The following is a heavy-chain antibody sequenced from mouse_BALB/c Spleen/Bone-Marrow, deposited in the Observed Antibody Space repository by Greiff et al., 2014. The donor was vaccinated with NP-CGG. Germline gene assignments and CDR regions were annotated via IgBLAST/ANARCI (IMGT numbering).Heavy chain of an antibody. D-gene: IGHD2-1*01. V-gene: IGHV1-4*02. Sequence: QVQLKESAAELARPGASVKMSCKASGYTFSSYTMHWIKQRPGQGLEWIGYINPSSGYTDYNPRFKDKTTLTADKSSTTAYMQLSSLTSEDSAVYFCARLNYGNPFAYWGQGTLVTVSA. J-gene: IGHJ3*01. CDR3: ARLNYGNPFAY. CDR2: INPSSGYT. CDR1: GYTFSSYT.